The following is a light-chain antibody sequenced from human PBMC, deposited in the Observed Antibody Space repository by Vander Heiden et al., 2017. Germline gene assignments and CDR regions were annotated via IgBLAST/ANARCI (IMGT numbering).Light chain of an antibody. V-gene: IGLV2-14*03. J-gene: IGLJ1*01. CDR1: SSDVGLYNY. CDR3: SSYTSITTLV. CDR2: NVS. Sequence: QSALTQPASMSGSPGQSITISCTGTSSDVGLYNYVSWYQQLPGKAPKVLIHNVSTRPSGVSHHFSGSKSGNTASLTISGPQTEDEAHYYCSSYTSITTLVFGTGTKVTVL.